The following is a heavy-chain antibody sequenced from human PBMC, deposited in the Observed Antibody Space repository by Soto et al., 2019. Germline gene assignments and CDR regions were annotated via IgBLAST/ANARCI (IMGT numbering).Heavy chain of an antibody. J-gene: IGHJ4*02. CDR2: ISRSGEYT. D-gene: IGHD3-16*01. CDR1: GFSFSSYA. V-gene: IGHV3-23*01. Sequence: EVQLLESGGDLVQPGGSLRLSCAASGFSFSSYAMTWVRQAPGKGLEWVSGISRSGEYTYYADSVEGRFTISRDDSNNTVYLEVRSLRAEDTAVYYCAKVVRPYTTTTQAVEYWGQGTLVTVSS. CDR3: AKVVRPYTTTTQAVEY.